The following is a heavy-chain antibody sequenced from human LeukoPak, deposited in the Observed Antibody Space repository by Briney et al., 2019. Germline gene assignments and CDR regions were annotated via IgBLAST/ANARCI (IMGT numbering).Heavy chain of an antibody. V-gene: IGHV3-15*01. CDR3: SSSGSRWDYFDY. CDR2: IKRKNDGGAT. J-gene: IGHJ4*02. Sequence: PGGSLRLSCAASGFTFSSYAMSWVRQAPGKGLEWVGRIKRKNDGGATDYATPVKGRFTISRDDSINTLYLQMNSLKTEDTAVYYCSSSGSRWDYFDYWGQGALVTVSS. D-gene: IGHD6-13*01. CDR1: GFTFSSYA.